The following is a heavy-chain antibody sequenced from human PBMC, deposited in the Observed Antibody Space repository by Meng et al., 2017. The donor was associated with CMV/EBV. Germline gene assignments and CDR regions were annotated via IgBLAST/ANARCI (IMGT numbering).Heavy chain of an antibody. Sequence: ASVKVSCKASGYTFTGYYMHWVRQAPGQGLEWMGWINPNSGGTNYAQKFQGRVTMTRDTSISTAYMELSRLRSDDTAVYYCARETGRSYYYGVDVWGQGTTVTVSS. CDR1: GYTFTGYY. CDR3: ARETGRSYYYGVDV. V-gene: IGHV1-2*02. D-gene: IGHD2-15*01. CDR2: INPNSGGT. J-gene: IGHJ6*02.